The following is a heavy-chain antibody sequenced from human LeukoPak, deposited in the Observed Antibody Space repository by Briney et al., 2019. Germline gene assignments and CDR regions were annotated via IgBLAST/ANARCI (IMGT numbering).Heavy chain of an antibody. Sequence: GGSLRLSCAASGFTFSSYSMNWVRQAPGKGLEWVSSISSSSSYIYYADSVKGRFTISRDNAKNSLYLQMNSLRAEDTALYHCARDYGVGYNWNSPAIPMFDYWGQGTLVTVSS. CDR2: ISSSSSYI. D-gene: IGHD1-7*01. CDR1: GFTFSSYS. V-gene: IGHV3-21*04. J-gene: IGHJ4*02. CDR3: ARDYGVGYNWNSPAIPMFDY.